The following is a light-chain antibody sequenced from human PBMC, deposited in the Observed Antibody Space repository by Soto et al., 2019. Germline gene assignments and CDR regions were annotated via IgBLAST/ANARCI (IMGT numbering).Light chain of an antibody. CDR1: QNVGNN. V-gene: IGKV3-15*01. J-gene: IGKJ1*01. CDR2: GAS. Sequence: EIVMTQSPATLSVSPGYRDTLSCRASQNVGNNLVWYQQKPGQAPRLLIYGASTRAAGIPDRFSGSGSGTEFTLTIRGLQSDDFAVYYCQQLNNWPPWKCGQGNKGDNK. CDR3: QQLNNWPPWK.